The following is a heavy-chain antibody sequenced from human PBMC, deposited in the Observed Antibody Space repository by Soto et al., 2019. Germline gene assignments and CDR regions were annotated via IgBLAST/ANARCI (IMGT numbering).Heavy chain of an antibody. J-gene: IGHJ5*02. V-gene: IGHV4-59*08. Sequence: SETLPLTCTGSGGSISSYYWSWIRQPPGKGLEWIGYIYYSGSTNYNPSLTSRVTISVDTSKNQFSLKLSSVTAADTAVYYCATQHTDYDYVWGSRRNWFDLWGQGTLVTVSS. CDR2: IYYSGST. D-gene: IGHD3-16*01. CDR3: ATQHTDYDYVWGSRRNWFDL. CDR1: GGSISSYY.